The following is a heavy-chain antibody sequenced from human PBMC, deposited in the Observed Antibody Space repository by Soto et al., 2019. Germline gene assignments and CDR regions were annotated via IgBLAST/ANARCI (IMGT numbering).Heavy chain of an antibody. CDR2: ISVTGSGT. CDR1: GFTFSSYD. V-gene: IGHV3-23*01. J-gene: IGHJ4*02. Sequence: EVQLLESGGGLVQPGGSLGLSCAASGFTFSSYDMSWVRQAPGKGLEYVSSISVTGSGTYYADSVKGRFTISRDHSKKTLYLQMNSLRVEDTAVYYCASTTTTKSRDYWGQGTLVTVSS. CDR3: ASTTTTKSRDY. D-gene: IGHD1-1*01.